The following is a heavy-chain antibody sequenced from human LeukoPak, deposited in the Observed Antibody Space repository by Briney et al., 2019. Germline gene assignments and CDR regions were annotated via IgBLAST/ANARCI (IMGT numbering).Heavy chain of an antibody. Sequence: GGSLRLSCAASGFTFSSYAMSWVRPAPGKGLEWVSAISGSGGSTYYADSVKGRFTISRDNSKNTLYLQMNSLRAEDTAVYYCAKDQSYSNYEYDYWGQGTLVTVSS. D-gene: IGHD4-11*01. CDR2: ISGSGGST. CDR3: AKDQSYSNYEYDY. J-gene: IGHJ4*02. CDR1: GFTFSSYA. V-gene: IGHV3-23*01.